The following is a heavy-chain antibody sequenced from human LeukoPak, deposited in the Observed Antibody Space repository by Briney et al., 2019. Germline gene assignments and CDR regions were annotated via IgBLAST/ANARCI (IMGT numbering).Heavy chain of an antibody. Sequence: SETLSLTCTVSGGSISSGGYYWSWIRQPPGKGLEWIGYISHSGSTYYNPSLKSRVTISVDRSNNQFSLKLSSVTAADTAVYYCARSQAPFWSGYLDYWGQGTLVTVSS. CDR2: ISHSGST. V-gene: IGHV4-30-2*01. CDR1: GGSISSGGYY. D-gene: IGHD3-3*01. CDR3: ARSQAPFWSGYLDY. J-gene: IGHJ4*02.